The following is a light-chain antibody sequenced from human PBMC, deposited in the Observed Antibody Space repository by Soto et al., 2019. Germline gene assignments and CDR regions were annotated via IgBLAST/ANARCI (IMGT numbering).Light chain of an antibody. CDR2: EVS. V-gene: IGLV2-14*03. Sequence: ALTQPASVSGSPGQSITISCTGTSSDVGAYDFVSWYQQHPDKAPKLMIYEVSNRPSGVSNRFSGSKSVNTATLTISGLQAEDEADYYCSSYTSSSTRVFGTGTKVTV. J-gene: IGLJ1*01. CDR3: SSYTSSSTRV. CDR1: SSDVGAYDF.